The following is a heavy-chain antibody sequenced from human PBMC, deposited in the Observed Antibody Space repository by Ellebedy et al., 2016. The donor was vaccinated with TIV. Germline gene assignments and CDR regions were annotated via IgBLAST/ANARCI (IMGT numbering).Heavy chain of an antibody. CDR1: GGTFSSYA. D-gene: IGHD3-10*01. V-gene: IGHV1-69*13. CDR3: ARDGYYGSGSPHTMDV. CDR2: IIPIFGTA. J-gene: IGHJ6*02. Sequence: SVKVSCXASGGTFSSYAISWVRQAPGQGLEWMGGIIPIFGTANYAQKFQGRVTITADESTSTAYMELSSLRSEDTAVYYCARDGYYGSGSPHTMDVWGQGTTVTVSS.